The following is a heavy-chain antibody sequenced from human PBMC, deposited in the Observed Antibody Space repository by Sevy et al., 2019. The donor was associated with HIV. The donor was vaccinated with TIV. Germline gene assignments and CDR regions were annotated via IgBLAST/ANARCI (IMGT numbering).Heavy chain of an antibody. Sequence: ASVKVSCKVSGSTLTQLSMHWVRQAPGKGLEWMGRFDPEDGETIYAQKFQGRGTLPEDTSTDTAYMELSSLRSEDTAVYYCAATREYYSDNSGYFDFWGQGTLVTVSS. D-gene: IGHD3-22*01. CDR1: GSTLTQLS. J-gene: IGHJ4*02. CDR2: FDPEDGET. V-gene: IGHV1-24*01. CDR3: AATREYYSDNSGYFDF.